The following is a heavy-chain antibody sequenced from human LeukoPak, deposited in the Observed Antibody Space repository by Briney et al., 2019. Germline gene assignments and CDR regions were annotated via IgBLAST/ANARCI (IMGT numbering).Heavy chain of an antibody. CDR1: GGSISSSRYY. CDR3: ARPIQEYYYYYGMDV. Sequence: SETLSLTCTVSGGSISSSRYYWGWIRQPPGMGLEWIGNIYYSGSTYYNPSLKSRVTISVDTSKNQFSLKLRSVTAADTAVYYCARPIQEYYYYYGMDVWGQGTTVTVSS. D-gene: IGHD5-18*01. J-gene: IGHJ6*02. V-gene: IGHV4-39*01. CDR2: IYYSGST.